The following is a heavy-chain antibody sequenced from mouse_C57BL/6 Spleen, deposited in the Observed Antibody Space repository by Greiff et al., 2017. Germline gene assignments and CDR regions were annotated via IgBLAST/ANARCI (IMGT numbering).Heavy chain of an antibody. Sequence: VQLQESGAELVKPGASVKISCKASGYAFSSYWMNWVKQRPGKGLEWIGQIYPGDGDTNYNGKFKGKATLTADKSSSTAYMQLSSLTSEDSAVYFCARFGNYGYFDYWGQGTTLTVSS. D-gene: IGHD2-1*01. CDR2: IYPGDGDT. V-gene: IGHV1-80*01. J-gene: IGHJ2*01. CDR1: GYAFSSYW. CDR3: ARFGNYGYFDY.